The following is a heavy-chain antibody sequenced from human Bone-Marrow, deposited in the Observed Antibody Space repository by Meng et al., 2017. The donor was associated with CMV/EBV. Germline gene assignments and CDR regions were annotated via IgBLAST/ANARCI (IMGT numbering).Heavy chain of an antibody. CDR3: VREGCSSTSCYWAYYYYGMDV. CDR1: GFTFSSYS. CDR2: ISSSSSYI. Sequence: GESLKISCAASGFTFSSYSMNWVRQAPGKGLEWVSSISSSSSYIYYADSVKGRFTISRDNAKNSLYLQMNSLRAEDTAVYYCVREGCSSTSCYWAYYYYGMDVWGQGTTVTVSS. V-gene: IGHV3-21*01. D-gene: IGHD2-2*01. J-gene: IGHJ6*01.